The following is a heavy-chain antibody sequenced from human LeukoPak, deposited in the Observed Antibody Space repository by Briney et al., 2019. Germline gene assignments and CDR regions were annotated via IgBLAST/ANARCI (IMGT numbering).Heavy chain of an antibody. J-gene: IGHJ4*02. CDR1: GFTFANSA. CDR3: AKVANMGSSFDY. CDR2: ITGSGTYT. V-gene: IGHV3-23*01. Sequence: PGGSLRLSCTASGFTFANSAMSWVRQAPGKGLEWVSTITGSGTYTYYADSVKGRFTISRDNSKNTLYLQMNSLRAEDTAVYYCAKVANMGSSFDYWGQGTLVTVSS. D-gene: IGHD1-26*01.